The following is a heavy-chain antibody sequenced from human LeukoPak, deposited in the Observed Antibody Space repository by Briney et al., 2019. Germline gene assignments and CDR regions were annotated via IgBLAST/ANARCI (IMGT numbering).Heavy chain of an antibody. CDR1: GYTFTSYG. J-gene: IGHJ4*02. Sequence: GASVKVSCKASGYTFTSYGISWVRQAPGQGLEWMGWINPNSGGTNYAQKFQGRVTMTRDTSISTAYMELSRLRSDDTAVYYCARGPGNYGSGSYYSDYWGQGTLVTVSS. CDR2: INPNSGGT. D-gene: IGHD3-10*01. V-gene: IGHV1-2*02. CDR3: ARGPGNYGSGSYYSDY.